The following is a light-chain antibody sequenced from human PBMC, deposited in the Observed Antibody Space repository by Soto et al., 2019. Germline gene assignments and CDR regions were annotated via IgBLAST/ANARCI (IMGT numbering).Light chain of an antibody. CDR3: QQYGSSPRT. V-gene: IGKV3-20*01. Sequence: EIELTRSPGTLSLSPGERATLSCRASQSVSSSYLAWYQQKPGQAPRLLIYGASSRATGIPDRFSGSGSGTDFTLTISRLEPEDFAVYYCQQYGSSPRTFGQGTKV. CDR1: QSVSSSY. CDR2: GAS. J-gene: IGKJ1*01.